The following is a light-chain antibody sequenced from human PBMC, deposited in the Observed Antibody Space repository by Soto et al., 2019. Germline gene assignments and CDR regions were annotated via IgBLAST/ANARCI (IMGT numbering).Light chain of an antibody. CDR1: QSISTW. CDR3: QQYYSTSLT. CDR2: DGF. V-gene: IGKV1-5*01. Sequence: DIQMTQSPSTLSASVGDRVTITCRASQSISTWLAWYQMKPGKAPQLLIYDGFGLESGVPSRFSGSGSGTDFTLTISSLQPEDFAAYYCQQYYSTSLTFGRGTKVE. J-gene: IGKJ4*01.